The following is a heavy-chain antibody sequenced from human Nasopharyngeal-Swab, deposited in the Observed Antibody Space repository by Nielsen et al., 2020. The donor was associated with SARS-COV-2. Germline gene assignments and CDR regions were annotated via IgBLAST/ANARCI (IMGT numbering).Heavy chain of an antibody. D-gene: IGHD3-16*01. V-gene: IGHV4-59*01. CDR2: IYYSGST. J-gene: IGHJ6*03. CDR3: ARFGGYYYYYMDV. Sequence: WLRQPPGTGLEWIGYIYYSGSTNYNPSLKSRVTISVDTSKNQFSLKLSSVTAADTAVYYCARFGGYYYYYMDVWGKGTTVTVSS.